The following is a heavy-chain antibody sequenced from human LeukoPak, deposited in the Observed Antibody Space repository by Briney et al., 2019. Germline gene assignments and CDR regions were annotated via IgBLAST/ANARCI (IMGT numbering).Heavy chain of an antibody. Sequence: ASVKVSCKASGYTFTSYYMHWVRQAPGQGLEWTGIINPSGGSTSYAQKFQGRVTMTRDTSTSTVYMELSSLRSGDTAVYYCARNAYGAQTPSDVWGQGTTVTVSS. V-gene: IGHV1-46*01. CDR3: ARNAYGAQTPSDV. J-gene: IGHJ6*02. CDR2: INPSGGST. CDR1: GYTFTSYY. D-gene: IGHD4-17*01.